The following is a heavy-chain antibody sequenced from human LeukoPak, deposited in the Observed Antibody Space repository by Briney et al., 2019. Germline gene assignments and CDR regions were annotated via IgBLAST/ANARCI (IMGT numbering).Heavy chain of an antibody. CDR1: GFTFSSYW. J-gene: IGHJ4*02. V-gene: IGHV3-74*01. D-gene: IGHD3-3*01. CDR2: INSDGSST. Sequence: GGSLRLSCAASGFTFSSYWMHWVRQAPGKGLVWVSRINSDGSSTSYADSVKGRFTISRDNAKNTLYLQMNSLRAEDTAVYYCARGNYDFWSGYRFDYWGQGTLVTVSS. CDR3: ARGNYDFWSGYRFDY.